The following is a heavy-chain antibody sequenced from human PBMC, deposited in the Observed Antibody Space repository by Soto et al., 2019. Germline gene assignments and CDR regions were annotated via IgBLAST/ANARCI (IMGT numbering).Heavy chain of an antibody. J-gene: IGHJ1*01. V-gene: IGHV3-74*01. CDR1: GFTFSSYW. CDR2: INSDGSST. Sequence: GSLRLSCAASGFTFSSYWMHWVRQAPGKGLVWVSRINSDGSSTSYADSVKGRFTISRDNAKNTLYLQMNSLRAEDTAVYYCARDRSSGWLTPAEYFQHWGQGTLVTVSS. CDR3: ARDRSSGWLTPAEYFQH. D-gene: IGHD6-19*01.